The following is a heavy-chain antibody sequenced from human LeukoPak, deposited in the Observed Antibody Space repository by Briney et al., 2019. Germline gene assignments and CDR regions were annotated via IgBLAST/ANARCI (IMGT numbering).Heavy chain of an antibody. J-gene: IGHJ6*02. Sequence: SQTLSLTCTVSGGSISSGGYYWSWIRQHPGKGLEWIGYIYYSGSTYYNPSLKSRVTISVDTSNNQFSLKLSSVTAADTAVYYCARLGPQQQHYGMDVWGQGTTVTVSS. D-gene: IGHD6-13*01. V-gene: IGHV4-31*03. CDR1: GGSISSGGYY. CDR3: ARLGPQQQHYGMDV. CDR2: IYYSGST.